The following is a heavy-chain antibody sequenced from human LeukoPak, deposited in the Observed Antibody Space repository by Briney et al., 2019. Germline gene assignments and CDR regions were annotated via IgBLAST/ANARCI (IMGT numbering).Heavy chain of an antibody. D-gene: IGHD3-22*01. CDR1: GYTFTSYG. CDR2: IIPIFGTA. V-gene: IGHV1-69*13. Sequence: ASVKVSCKASGYTFTSYGISWVRQAPGQGLEWMGGIIPIFGTANYAQKFQGRVTITADESTSTAYMELSSLRSEDTAVYYCAAGYYDSSGYYSNYFDYWGQGTLVTVSS. CDR3: AAGYYDSSGYYSNYFDY. J-gene: IGHJ4*02.